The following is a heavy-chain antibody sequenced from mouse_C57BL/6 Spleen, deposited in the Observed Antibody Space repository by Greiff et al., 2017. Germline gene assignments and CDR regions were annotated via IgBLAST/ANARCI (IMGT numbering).Heavy chain of an antibody. Sequence: EVQLVESGGGLVKPGGSLKLSCAASGFTFSSYAMSWVRQTPEKRLEWVATISDGGSYTYYPDNVKGRFTISRDNAKNNLYLQMSHLKSEDTAMYYCARDRGYRSYYFDYWGQGTTLTVSS. D-gene: IGHD2-2*01. CDR3: ARDRGYRSYYFDY. CDR2: ISDGGSYT. CDR1: GFTFSSYA. V-gene: IGHV5-4*01. J-gene: IGHJ2*01.